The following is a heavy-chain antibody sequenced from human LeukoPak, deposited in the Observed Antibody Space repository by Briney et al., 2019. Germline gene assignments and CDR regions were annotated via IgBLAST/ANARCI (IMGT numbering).Heavy chain of an antibody. CDR2: IFYSGIT. V-gene: IGHV4-59*12. D-gene: IGHD4-17*01. J-gene: IGHJ4*02. Sequence: SETLSLTCTVSGGSISRYYWSWLRQSPGKGLEWIGYIFYSGITNYNPSLKSRVTISVDSSKNQFSLNLSSVTAADTAAYYCARVDYGDYSRHFDYWGQGTLVTVSS. CDR3: ARVDYGDYSRHFDY. CDR1: GGSISRYY.